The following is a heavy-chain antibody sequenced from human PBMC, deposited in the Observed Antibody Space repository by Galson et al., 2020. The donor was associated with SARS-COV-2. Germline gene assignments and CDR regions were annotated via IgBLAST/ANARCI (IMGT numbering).Heavy chain of an antibody. V-gene: IGHV3-23*01. CDR2: ISGSGGTV. J-gene: IGHJ4*02. CDR1: GFPFNRFA. CDR3: VRAPYCGGDCASTFFEDSSPFN. Sequence: GGSLRLSCAASGFPFNRFAMTWVRQAPAKGLEWVSGISGSGGTVYYADSVKGRFTISRDESKNTLSLQMNSLRAEDTAMYYCVRAPYCGGDCASTFFEDSSPFNWGQGTLVTVSS. D-gene: IGHD2-21*01.